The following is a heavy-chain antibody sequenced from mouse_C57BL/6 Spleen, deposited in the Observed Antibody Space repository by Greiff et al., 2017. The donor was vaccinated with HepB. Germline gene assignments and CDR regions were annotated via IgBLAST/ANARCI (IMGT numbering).Heavy chain of an antibody. Sequence: VQLQQSGAELVKPGASVKISCKASGYAFSSYWMNWVKQRPGKGLEWIGQIYPGDGDTNYNGKFKGKATLTADKSSSTAYMQLSSLTSEDSAVYVCERRGSITTVVAPYFDYWGQGTTLTVSS. CDR1: GYAFSSYW. D-gene: IGHD1-1*01. CDR3: ERRGSITTVVAPYFDY. CDR2: IYPGDGDT. V-gene: IGHV1-80*01. J-gene: IGHJ2*01.